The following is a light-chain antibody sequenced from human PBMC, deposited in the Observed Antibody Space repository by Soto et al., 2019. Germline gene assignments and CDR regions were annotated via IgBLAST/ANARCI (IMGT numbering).Light chain of an antibody. Sequence: AIPMTQSPSSLSASVGDRVTITCRASQDIRNDLGWYQQKPGKTPKLLIFAASSLQSGVPPRFSGSGSGTDFTLTISSLQPEDFATYYCLQDFNYPWTFGQGTKVEIE. J-gene: IGKJ1*01. V-gene: IGKV1-6*01. CDR2: AAS. CDR3: LQDFNYPWT. CDR1: QDIRND.